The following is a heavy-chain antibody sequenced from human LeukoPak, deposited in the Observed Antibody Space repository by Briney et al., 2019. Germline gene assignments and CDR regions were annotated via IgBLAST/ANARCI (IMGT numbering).Heavy chain of an antibody. J-gene: IGHJ6*02. CDR3: ARHEPVITLSSYYYGMDV. D-gene: IGHD1-14*01. CDR2: ISSSSSYI. Sequence: KTGGSLRLSCAASEFTFSTYSMNWVRQAPGKGLEWVSSISSSSSYIYYADSVKGRFTISRDNAKNSLYLQMNSLRAEDTAVYYCARHEPVITLSSYYYGMDVWGPGTTVTVSS. CDR1: EFTFSTYS. V-gene: IGHV3-21*03.